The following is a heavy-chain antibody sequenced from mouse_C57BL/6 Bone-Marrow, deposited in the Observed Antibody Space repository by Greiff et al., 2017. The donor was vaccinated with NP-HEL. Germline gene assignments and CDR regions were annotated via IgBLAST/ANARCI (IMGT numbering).Heavy chain of an antibody. J-gene: IGHJ1*03. CDR3: ARDYYCCYWYFDV. V-gene: IGHV5-6*01. Sequence: EVQGVESGGDLVKPGGSLKLSCAASGFTFSSYGMSWVRQTPDKRLEWVANISSGGSYTYYPDSVKGRFTIPRDNAKNTLYLQMSSLKSEDTAMYYCARDYYCCYWYFDVWGTGTTVTVSS. CDR1: GFTFSSYG. D-gene: IGHD1-1*01. CDR2: ISSGGSYT.